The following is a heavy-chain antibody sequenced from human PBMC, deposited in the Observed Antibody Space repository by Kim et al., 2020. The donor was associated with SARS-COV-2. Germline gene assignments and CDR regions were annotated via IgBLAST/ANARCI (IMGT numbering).Heavy chain of an antibody. V-gene: IGHV6-1*01. CDR2: TYYRSKWYN. J-gene: IGHJ4*02. D-gene: IGHD6-13*01. Sequence: SQTLSLTCAISGDSVSSNSAAWNWIRQSPSRGLEWLGRTYYRSKWYNDYAVSVKSRITINPDTSKNQFSLQLNSVTPEDTAVYYCARGYQQLVRNGEYYFASWGQGTLVTVSS. CDR1: GDSVSSNSAA. CDR3: ARGYQQLVRNGEYYFAS.